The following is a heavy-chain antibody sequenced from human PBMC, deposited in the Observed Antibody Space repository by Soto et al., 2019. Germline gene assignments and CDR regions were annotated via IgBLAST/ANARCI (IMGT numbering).Heavy chain of an antibody. CDR2: IWYDGSNK. CDR3: ARDQWVYDYGDPFDDY. D-gene: IGHD4-17*01. Sequence: GGSLRLSCAASGFTFSSYGMHWVRQAPGKGLEWVAVIWYDGSNKYYADSVKGRFTISRDNSKNTLYLQMNSLRAEDTAVYYCARDQWVYDYGDPFDDYWGQGTLVTVSS. CDR1: GFTFSSYG. V-gene: IGHV3-33*01. J-gene: IGHJ4*02.